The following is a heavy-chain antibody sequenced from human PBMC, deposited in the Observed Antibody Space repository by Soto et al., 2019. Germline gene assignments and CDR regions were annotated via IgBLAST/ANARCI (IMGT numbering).Heavy chain of an antibody. J-gene: IGHJ4*02. D-gene: IGHD3-22*01. CDR1: GFTFSSYW. CDR3: ARDSYYYDSSGLDY. CDR2: IKQDGSEK. Sequence: GGSLRLSCAASGFTFSSYWMSWVRQAPGKGLEWVANIKQDGSEKYYVDSVKGRFTISRDNAKNSLYLQMNSLRAEDTAVYYCARDSYYYDSSGLDYWGQGTLVTVSS. V-gene: IGHV3-7*01.